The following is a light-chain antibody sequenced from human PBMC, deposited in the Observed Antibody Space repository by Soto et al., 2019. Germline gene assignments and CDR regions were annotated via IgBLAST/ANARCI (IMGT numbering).Light chain of an antibody. Sequence: DIQMTQSPSTLSASIGDRVTITCRASQSISRWLARYQQKPGKAPKLLIYKASSLESGVPTRFSGSGSGTEFTLTISSLQPDDFATYYCQQYNSYSYTFGQGTKLEIK. CDR1: QSISRW. CDR3: QQYNSYSYT. V-gene: IGKV1-5*03. CDR2: KAS. J-gene: IGKJ2*01.